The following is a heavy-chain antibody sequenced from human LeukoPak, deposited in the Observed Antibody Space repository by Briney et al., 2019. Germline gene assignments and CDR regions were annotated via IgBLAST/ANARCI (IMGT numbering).Heavy chain of an antibody. Sequence: LSGTLSLTCTVSGDSISTSNSYWGWIRQPPGKGLEWIGSIYYSGSTYYNPSLKSRVTISVDTSKNQFSLKLSSVTAADTAVCYCARLSAGYYLYWGQGTLVTVSS. CDR3: ARLSAGYYLY. D-gene: IGHD3-22*01. V-gene: IGHV4-39*01. CDR1: GDSISTSNSY. CDR2: IYYSGST. J-gene: IGHJ4*02.